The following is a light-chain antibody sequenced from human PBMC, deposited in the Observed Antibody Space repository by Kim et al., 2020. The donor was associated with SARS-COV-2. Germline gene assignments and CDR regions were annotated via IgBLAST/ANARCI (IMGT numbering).Light chain of an antibody. J-gene: IGKJ5*01. V-gene: IGKV1-12*01. Sequence: ASVGDIFTFTCRACRTISSWLAWSQQRPGEAPKLLIYTSSNLPTGVPSRFSGSRSGTSFTLTISSLQPGDFATYFCQQANTFPITFGQGTRLEIK. CDR2: TSS. CDR3: QQANTFPIT. CDR1: RTISSW.